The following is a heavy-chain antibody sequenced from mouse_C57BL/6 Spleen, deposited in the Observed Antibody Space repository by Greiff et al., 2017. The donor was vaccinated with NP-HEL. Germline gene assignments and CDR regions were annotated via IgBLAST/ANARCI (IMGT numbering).Heavy chain of an antibody. J-gene: IGHJ2*01. V-gene: IGHV5-6*01. CDR1: GFTFSSYG. D-gene: IGHD1-1*01. CDR2: ISSGGSYT. Sequence: DVHLVESGGDLVKPGGSLKLSCAASGFTFSSYGMSWVRQTPDKRLEWVATISSGGSYTYYLDSVKGRFTISRDNAKNTLYLQMSSLKSEDTAMYYCARHYYGSSYYFDYWGQGTTLTVSS. CDR3: ARHYYGSSYYFDY.